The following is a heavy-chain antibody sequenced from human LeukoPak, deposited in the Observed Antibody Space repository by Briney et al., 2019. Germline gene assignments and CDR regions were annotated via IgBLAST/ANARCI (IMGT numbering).Heavy chain of an antibody. J-gene: IGHJ4*02. V-gene: IGHV4-4*07. D-gene: IGHD3-22*01. CDR2: IYTSGST. CDR1: GGSISSYY. CDR3: ASHYYDSSGYSL. Sequence: SETLSLTCTVSGGSISSYYWSWIRQPAGKGLEGIGRIYTSGSTNYNPSLKRRVTMSVDTSKNQFSLKLSSVTAADTAVYYCASHYYDSSGYSLWGQGTLVTVSS.